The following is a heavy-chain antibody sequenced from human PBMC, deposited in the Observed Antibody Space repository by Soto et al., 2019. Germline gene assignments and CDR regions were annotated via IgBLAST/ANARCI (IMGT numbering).Heavy chain of an antibody. CDR1: GGSISSSSYY. CDR2: IYYSGST. V-gene: IGHV4-39*01. Sequence: SETLSLTCTVSGGSISSSSYYWGWIRQPPGKGLEWIGSIYYSGSTYYNPSLKSRVTISVDTSKNQFSLKLSSVTAADTAVYYCARPSTLHYDFSLDPWGQGTLVTVSS. J-gene: IGHJ5*02. CDR3: ARPSTLHYDFSLDP. D-gene: IGHD3-3*01.